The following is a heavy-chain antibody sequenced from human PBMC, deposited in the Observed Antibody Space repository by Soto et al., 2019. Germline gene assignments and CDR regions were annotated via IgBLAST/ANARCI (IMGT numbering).Heavy chain of an antibody. CDR3: AKGGRMGELSLYQNFDY. J-gene: IGHJ4*02. D-gene: IGHD3-16*02. Sequence: EVQLLESGGGLVQPGGSLRLSCAASGFTFSSYAMSWVRQAPGKGLEWVSAISGSGGSTYYADSVKGRFTISRDNSKNTLYLQMNSLRAEDTAVYYCAKGGRMGELSLYQNFDYLGQGTLVTVSS. V-gene: IGHV3-23*01. CDR2: ISGSGGST. CDR1: GFTFSSYA.